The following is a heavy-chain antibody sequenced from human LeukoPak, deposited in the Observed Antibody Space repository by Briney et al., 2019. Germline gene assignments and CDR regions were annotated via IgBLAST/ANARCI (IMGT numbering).Heavy chain of an antibody. Sequence: GESLKISCKGSGYSFTSYWIGWVRQMPGKGLEWMGIIYPGDSDTRYSPSFQGQVTISADKSISTAYLQWSSLKASDTAMYYRARNLIPHERSENWFDPWGQGTLVSVSS. J-gene: IGHJ5*02. CDR1: GYSFTSYW. D-gene: IGHD6-25*01. CDR3: ARNLIPHERSENWFDP. V-gene: IGHV5-51*01. CDR2: IYPGDSDT.